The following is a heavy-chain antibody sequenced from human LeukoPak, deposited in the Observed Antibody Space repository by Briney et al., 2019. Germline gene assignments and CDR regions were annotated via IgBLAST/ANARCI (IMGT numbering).Heavy chain of an antibody. CDR1: GFTFDDYA. J-gene: IGHJ6*02. CDR3: AKDRMGGYDYYYYYYGMDV. V-gene: IGHV3-43*02. Sequence: GGSLRLSCAASGFTFDDYAMHWVHQAPGKGLEWVSLISGDGGSTYYADSVKGRFTISRDNSKNSLYLQMNSLRTEDTALYYCAKDRMGGYDYYYYYYGMDVWGQGTTVTVSS. D-gene: IGHD5-12*01. CDR2: ISGDGGST.